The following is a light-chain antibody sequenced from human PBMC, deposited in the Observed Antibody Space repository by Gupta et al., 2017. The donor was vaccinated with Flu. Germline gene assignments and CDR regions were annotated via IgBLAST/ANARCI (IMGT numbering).Light chain of an antibody. J-gene: IGKJ2*03. CDR2: GAS. CDR1: QNIRDNY. CDR3: QQDSDVFYS. Sequence: GTLSLSPGERATLSCRASQNIRDNYIAWFQQKPGQAPRLLMYGASTRATGIPDRFSGSGSGADFTLTISRLEPEDFAVYFCQQDSDVFYSFGQGTXLAIK. V-gene: IGKV3-20*01.